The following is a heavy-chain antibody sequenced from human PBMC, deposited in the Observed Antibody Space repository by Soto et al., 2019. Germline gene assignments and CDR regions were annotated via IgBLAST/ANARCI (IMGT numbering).Heavy chain of an antibody. CDR3: ARAPDSSGFDY. Sequence: SETLSLTCPVSGGSISSGGYYWSWIRQHPGKGLEWIGYIYYSGSTYYNPSLKSRVTISVDTSKNQFSLKLSSVTAADTAVYYCARAPDSSGFDYWGQGTPVTVSS. CDR1: GGSISSGGYY. J-gene: IGHJ4*02. V-gene: IGHV4-31*03. CDR2: IYYSGST. D-gene: IGHD3-22*01.